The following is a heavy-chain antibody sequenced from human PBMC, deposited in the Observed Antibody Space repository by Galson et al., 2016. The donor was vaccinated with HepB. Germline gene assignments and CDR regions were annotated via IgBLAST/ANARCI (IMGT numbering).Heavy chain of an antibody. CDR2: ISGSGGST. CDR3: ATTRLLDN. V-gene: IGHV3-23*01. J-gene: IGHJ4*02. CDR1: GFTFSSYA. Sequence: SLRLSCAASGFTFSSYAMSWVRQAPGKGLEWVSAISGSGGSTYYADSVKGRFTISRDNAKSSLYLQMSGLRPNDTAFCYCATTRLLDNWGQGILVTASS.